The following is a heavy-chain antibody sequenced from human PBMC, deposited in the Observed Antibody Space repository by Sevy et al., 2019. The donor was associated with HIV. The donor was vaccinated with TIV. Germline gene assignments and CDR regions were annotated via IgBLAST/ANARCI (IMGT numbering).Heavy chain of an antibody. CDR2: VSSDGSEI. V-gene: IGHV3-30-3*01. CDR3: ARDQLGSIDY. J-gene: IGHJ4*02. D-gene: IGHD7-27*01. CDR1: GFTFSTYA. Sequence: GGPLRLSCAVSGFTFSTYAMHWVRQAPGKGLECVAIVSSDGSEINYADSVKGRFTISIDNSRNTLYLQMNSLRTEDTALYYCARDQLGSIDYWGQGTLVTVSS.